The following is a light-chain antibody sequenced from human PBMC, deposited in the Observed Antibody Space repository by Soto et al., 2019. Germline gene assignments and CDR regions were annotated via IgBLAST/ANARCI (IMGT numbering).Light chain of an antibody. CDR3: GTWDSSLSAHV. Sequence: QSVLTQPPSVSAAPGQKVTISCSGSSSNIGNNYLSWYQQLPGTAPKLLIYDTDKRPSGIPDRFSGSKSGTSATLGITGLQTGAEADYYCGTWDSSLSAHVFGGGTQLTVL. V-gene: IGLV1-51*01. CDR1: SSNIGNNY. CDR2: DTD. J-gene: IGLJ7*01.